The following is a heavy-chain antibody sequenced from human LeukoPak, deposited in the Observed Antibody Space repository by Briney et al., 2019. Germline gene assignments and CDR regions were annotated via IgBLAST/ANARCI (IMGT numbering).Heavy chain of an antibody. D-gene: IGHD5-12*01. CDR1: GFTFSNYN. Sequence: GGSLRLSCAASGFTFSNYNMNWVRQAPGKGLEWVSYISRSGSTIYYADSVKGRLTISRDNVKNLLFLQMNSLSAADTAVYYCARWSGYDSDAFDIWGQGTMVTVSS. CDR3: ARWSGYDSDAFDI. CDR2: ISRSGSTI. V-gene: IGHV3-48*01. J-gene: IGHJ3*02.